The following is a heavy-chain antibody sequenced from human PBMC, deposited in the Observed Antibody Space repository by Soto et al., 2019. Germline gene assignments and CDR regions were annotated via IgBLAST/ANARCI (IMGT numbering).Heavy chain of an antibody. Sequence: EVQLVESGGGFVQPGGSLRLACAAPGFTFSGYWMTWVRQAPGKGLEWVADIKKDGTEKYYVDSVKGRFTISRDNDKKSVYLQMNGLTVEDTAVYRCARGPSYSDYSNDWFFDSWGQGALVTVSS. D-gene: IGHD3-9*01. J-gene: IGHJ4*02. V-gene: IGHV3-7*03. CDR1: GFTFSGYW. CDR2: IKKDGTEK. CDR3: ARGPSYSDYSNDWFFDS.